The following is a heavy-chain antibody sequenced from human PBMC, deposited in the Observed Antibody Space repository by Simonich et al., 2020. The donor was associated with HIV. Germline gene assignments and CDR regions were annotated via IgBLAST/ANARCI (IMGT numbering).Heavy chain of an antibody. J-gene: IGHJ4*02. Sequence: QVQLVQSGAEVKKPGASVTVSCKASGYTFTGYYMHWVRQAPGQGLVWMGGINPNNGGTNYAQKFQGRVTMTRDTSISTAYMELSRLRSDDTAVYYCARGGLIAAAGTYARIDYWGQGTLVTVSS. V-gene: IGHV1-2*02. CDR1: GYTFTGYY. D-gene: IGHD6-13*01. CDR3: ARGGLIAAAGTYARIDY. CDR2: INPNNGGT.